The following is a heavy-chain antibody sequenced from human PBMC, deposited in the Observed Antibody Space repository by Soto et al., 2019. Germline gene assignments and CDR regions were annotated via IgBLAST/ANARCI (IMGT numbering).Heavy chain of an antibody. D-gene: IGHD2-2*02. CDR3: ARTIPAAILEDAFDI. CDR2: ISYDGSNK. Sequence: QVQLVESGGGVVQPGRSLRLSCAASGFTFSSYAMHWVRQAPGKGLEWVAVISYDGSNKYYADSVKGRFTISRDNSKNTLYLQMNSLRAEDTAVYYCARTIPAAILEDAFDIWGQGTMVTVSS. CDR1: GFTFSSYA. J-gene: IGHJ3*02. V-gene: IGHV3-30-3*01.